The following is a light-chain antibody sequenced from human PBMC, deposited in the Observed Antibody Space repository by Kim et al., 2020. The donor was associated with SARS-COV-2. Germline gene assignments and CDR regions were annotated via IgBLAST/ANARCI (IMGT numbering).Light chain of an antibody. CDR2: AVT. CDR1: SSDIGIYNL. V-gene: IGLV2-11*01. J-gene: IGLJ2*01. Sequence: QSALTQPRSVSGSPGQSITISCTGTSSDIGIYNLVSWYQQHPGKAPKLMIYAVTKRPSGVPDRFSGSKSGNTASLTVSGLQAEDEADYHCCSYAGNYLVVFGGGTQLTVL. CDR3: CSYAGNYLVV.